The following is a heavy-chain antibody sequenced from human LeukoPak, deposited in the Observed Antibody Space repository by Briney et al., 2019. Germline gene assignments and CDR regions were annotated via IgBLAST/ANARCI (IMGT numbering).Heavy chain of an antibody. Sequence: GGSLRLSCAASGFTFSSYGMHWVRQAPGKGLEWVTFIRYDGSNKYYTDSVKGRFTISRDNSYKTLYLQMNSLRAEDTAVYYCARGFRSEYYDFWSGYYYFDYWGQGTLVTVSS. CDR3: ARGFRSEYYDFWSGYYYFDY. CDR2: IRYDGSNK. J-gene: IGHJ4*02. CDR1: GFTFSSYG. D-gene: IGHD3-3*01. V-gene: IGHV3-30*02.